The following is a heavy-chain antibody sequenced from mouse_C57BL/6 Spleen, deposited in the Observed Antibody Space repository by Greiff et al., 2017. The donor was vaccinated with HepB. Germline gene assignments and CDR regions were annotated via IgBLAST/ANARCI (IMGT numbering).Heavy chain of an antibody. D-gene: IGHD2-4*01. J-gene: IGHJ4*01. CDR2: ISSGSSTI. V-gene: IGHV5-17*01. Sequence: EVQGVESGGGLVKPGGSLKLSCAASGFTFSDYGMHWVRQAPEKGLEWVAYISSGSSTIYYADTVKGRFTISRDNAKNTLFLQMTSLRSEDTAMYYCARRLDYDYDDGYYAMDYWGQGTSVTVSS. CDR3: ARRLDYDYDDGYYAMDY. CDR1: GFTFSDYG.